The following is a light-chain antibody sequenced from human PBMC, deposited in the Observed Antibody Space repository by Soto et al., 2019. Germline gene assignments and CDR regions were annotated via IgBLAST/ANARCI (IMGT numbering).Light chain of an antibody. CDR2: DAS. J-gene: IGKJ4*01. CDR3: QQRNNWPFT. Sequence: EIVLTQSPATLSFSPGERATISCRASQSVDKYLVWYQQKPGQAPRLLIYDASSRDTGIPARFSGSGSGTDFPLTIASLEPDDFAVYYCQQRNNWPFTFGGGTKLEIK. V-gene: IGKV3-11*01. CDR1: QSVDKY.